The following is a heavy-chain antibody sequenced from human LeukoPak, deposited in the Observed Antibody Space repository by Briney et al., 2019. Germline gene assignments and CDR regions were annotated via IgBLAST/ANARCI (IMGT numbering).Heavy chain of an antibody. CDR3: ASVVYGGYNVYYFNF. CDR2: IFYTATA. D-gene: IGHD4-17*01. V-gene: IGHV4-38-2*02. CDR1: GYSISSVYF. Sequence: SETLSLTCTVSGYSISSVYFWAWIRQPPGKGLEWLGSIFYTATAYYNPSLESPVTMSVDTSKNQFSLKVTSVMAADTAMYACASVVYGGYNVYYFNFWGQGTLVTVSS. J-gene: IGHJ4*02.